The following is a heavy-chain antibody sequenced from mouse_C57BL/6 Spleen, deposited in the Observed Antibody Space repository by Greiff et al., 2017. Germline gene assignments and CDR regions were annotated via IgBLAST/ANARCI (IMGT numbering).Heavy chain of an antibody. CDR2: ISDGGSYT. CDR3: ARDPGAYYSNYGYFDY. CDR1: GFTFSSYA. Sequence: EVQGVESGGGLVKPGGSLKLSCAASGFTFSSYAMSWVRQTPEKRLEWVATISDGGSYTYYPDNVKGRFTISRDNAKNNLYLQMSHLKSEDTAMYYCARDPGAYYSNYGYFDYWGQGTTLTVSS. J-gene: IGHJ2*01. V-gene: IGHV5-4*01. D-gene: IGHD2-5*01.